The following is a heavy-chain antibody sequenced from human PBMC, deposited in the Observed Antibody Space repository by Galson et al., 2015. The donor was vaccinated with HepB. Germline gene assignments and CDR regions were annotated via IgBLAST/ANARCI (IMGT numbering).Heavy chain of an antibody. CDR1: GGTFSSYA. Sequence: SVKVSCKASGGTFSSYAISWVRQAPGQGLEWMGGIIPIFGTANYAQKFQGRVTITADESTSTAYMELSSLRSEDTAVYYCARGGIAAFLSPEGNWFDPWGQGTLVTVSP. D-gene: IGHD6-6*01. V-gene: IGHV1-69*13. CDR2: IIPIFGTA. CDR3: ARGGIAAFLSPEGNWFDP. J-gene: IGHJ5*02.